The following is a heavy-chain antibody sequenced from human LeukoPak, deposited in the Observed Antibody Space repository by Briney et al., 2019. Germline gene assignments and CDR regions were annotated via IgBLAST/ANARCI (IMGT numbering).Heavy chain of an antibody. V-gene: IGHV4-38-2*01. CDR1: GYSISSGYY. J-gene: IGHJ4*02. CDR3: ARQLDKTRYYDFWSGYYNPTDFDY. Sequence: SETLSLTCAVSGYSISSGYYWGWIRQPPGKGLEGIGSIYHSGSTYYNPSLKSRVTISVDTSKNQFSLKLGSVTAADTAVYYCARQLDKTRYYDFWSGYYNPTDFDYWGQGTLVTVSS. D-gene: IGHD3-3*01. CDR2: IYHSGST.